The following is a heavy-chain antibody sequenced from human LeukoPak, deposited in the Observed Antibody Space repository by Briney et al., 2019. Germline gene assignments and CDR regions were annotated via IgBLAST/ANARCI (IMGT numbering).Heavy chain of an antibody. CDR1: GASISNSRDY. V-gene: IGHV4-39*01. CDR2: IFFSGST. Sequence: SETLSLTCTVSGASISNSRDYWGWIRPPPGKGLEWIGSIFFSGSTYYNPSLKSRAATSVDSSKNQFSLKLSSVTAADTAFYYCARHVEIAVAGPIEYWGQGTLVPVSS. D-gene: IGHD6-19*01. CDR3: ARHVEIAVAGPIEY. J-gene: IGHJ4*02.